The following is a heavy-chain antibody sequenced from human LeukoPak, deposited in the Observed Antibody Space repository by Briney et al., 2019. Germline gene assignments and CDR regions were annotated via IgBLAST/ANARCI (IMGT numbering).Heavy chain of an antibody. J-gene: IGHJ4*02. CDR3: ARYGSDWFNFDY. D-gene: IGHD6-19*01. Sequence: GSLRLSCAASGFTFSSFWMCWVRQAPGKGLEWEANINQDGSEKYYVDSVKGRFTISRDNAKNSLYLQMNSLRAEDTAVYYCARYGSDWFNFDYWGQGTLVTVSS. V-gene: IGHV3-7*03. CDR1: GFTFSSFW. CDR2: INQDGSEK.